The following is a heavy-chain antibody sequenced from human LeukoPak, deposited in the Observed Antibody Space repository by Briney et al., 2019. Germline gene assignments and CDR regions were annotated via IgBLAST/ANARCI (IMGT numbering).Heavy chain of an antibody. J-gene: IGHJ2*01. Sequence: SQTLSLTCTVSGGSISSGSYYWSWIRQPAGKGLEWIGRIYTSGSTNYNPSLKSRVTISVDTSKNQFSLKLSSVTAADTAVYYCARQGVRGDTFDLWGRGTLVTVSS. CDR1: GGSISSGSYY. V-gene: IGHV4-61*02. CDR3: ARQGVRGDTFDL. CDR2: IYTSGST. D-gene: IGHD3-10*01.